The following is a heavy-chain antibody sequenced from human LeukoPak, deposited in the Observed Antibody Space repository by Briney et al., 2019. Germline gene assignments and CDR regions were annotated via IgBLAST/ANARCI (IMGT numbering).Heavy chain of an antibody. CDR3: ARAVVIAAVDLWSGYYRSGWFDP. V-gene: IGHV4-59*11. J-gene: IGHJ5*02. CDR2: IYYSGST. Sequence: SETLSLTCTVSGGSISSHYWSWIRQPPGKGLEWIGYIYYSGSTNYNPSLKSRVTISVDTSKNQFSLKLSSVTAADTAVYYCARAVVIAAVDLWSGYYRSGWFDPWGQGTLVTVSS. D-gene: IGHD3-3*01. CDR1: GGSISSHY.